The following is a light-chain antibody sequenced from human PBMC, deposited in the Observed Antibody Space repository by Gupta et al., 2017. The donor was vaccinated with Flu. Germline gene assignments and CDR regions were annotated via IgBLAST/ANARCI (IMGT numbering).Light chain of an antibody. V-gene: IGKV1-5*03. CDR2: KAS. CDR3: KQYNSYPLP. J-gene: IGKJ5*01. Sequence: PSPSTLSASVGYIFPLPCRASQSISSWLAWYQQKPGKEPKLLIYKASSLESGVPSRFSGSGSGTEFTLTISSLQPDDFATDDGKQYNSYPLPFSQGTRLEIK. CDR1: QSISSW.